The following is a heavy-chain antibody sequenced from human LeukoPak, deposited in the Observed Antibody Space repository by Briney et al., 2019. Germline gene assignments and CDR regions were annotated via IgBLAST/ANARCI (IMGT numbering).Heavy chain of an antibody. CDR1: GFTFSSYS. Sequence: GGSLRLSCAASGFTFSSYSMNWVRQAPGKGLEWVSSISSSSSYIYYADSVKGRFTISRDNAKNSLYLQMNSLRAEDTAVYYCARVGYCSSTSCCDTYYYMDVWGKGTTVTVSS. D-gene: IGHD2-2*01. J-gene: IGHJ6*03. CDR2: ISSSSSYI. CDR3: ARVGYCSSTSCCDTYYYMDV. V-gene: IGHV3-21*01.